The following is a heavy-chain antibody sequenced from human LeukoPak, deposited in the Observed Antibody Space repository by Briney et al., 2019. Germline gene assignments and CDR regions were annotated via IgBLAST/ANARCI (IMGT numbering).Heavy chain of an antibody. Sequence: ASVKVSCKASGYTFTSYGISWVRQAPGQGLEWMGWINPNSGGTNYAQKFRGRVTMTRDTSISTAYMELSRLRSDDTAVYYCARVRYRLAETYIDYWGQGTLVTVSS. D-gene: IGHD3-16*01. CDR1: GYTFTSYG. CDR3: ARVRYRLAETYIDY. V-gene: IGHV1-2*02. CDR2: INPNSGGT. J-gene: IGHJ4*02.